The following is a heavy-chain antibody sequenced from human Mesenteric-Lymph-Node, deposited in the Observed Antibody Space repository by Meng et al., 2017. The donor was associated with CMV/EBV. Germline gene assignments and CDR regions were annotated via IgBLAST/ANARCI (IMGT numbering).Heavy chain of an antibody. Sequence: SETLSLTCAVYGGSFSGYYWSWIRQSPGKGLEWIGEINHSGSTNYNPSLKSRVTISVDTSKNQFSLKLSSVTAADTATYYCAGGGSRLTMVAWGQGTMVTVSS. CDR3: AGGGSRLTMVA. V-gene: IGHV4-34*01. CDR1: GGSFSGYY. CDR2: INHSGST. D-gene: IGHD4/OR15-4a*01. J-gene: IGHJ3*01.